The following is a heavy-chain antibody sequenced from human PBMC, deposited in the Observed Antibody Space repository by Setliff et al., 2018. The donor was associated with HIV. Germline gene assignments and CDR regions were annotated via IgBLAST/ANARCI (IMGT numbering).Heavy chain of an antibody. CDR3: ARDRGAARPVYMDV. CDR2: ISAYNGNT. J-gene: IGHJ6*03. CDR1: GYTFNSYG. Sequence: ASVKVSCKASGYTFNSYGISWVRQAPGQGLGWMGWISAYNGNTNYAQKLEGRVTMTIDTSTSTADMELRSLRSDDTAVYYCARDRGAARPVYMDVWGKGTTVTVSS. V-gene: IGHV1-18*01. D-gene: IGHD6-6*01.